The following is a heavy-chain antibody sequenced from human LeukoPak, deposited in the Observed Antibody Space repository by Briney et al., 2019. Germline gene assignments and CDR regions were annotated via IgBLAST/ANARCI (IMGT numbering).Heavy chain of an antibody. D-gene: IGHD3-22*01. CDR1: GGSISSYY. CDR3: ARSTYYDSSGYYTRFVWDAFDN. V-gene: IGHV4-4*07. J-gene: IGHJ3*02. Sequence: SETLSLTCTVSGGSISSYYWSWIRQPAGKGLEWIGRIDTSGSTNYNPSLKSRVTMSVDTSKNQFSLKLSSVTAADTAVYYCARSTYYDSSGYYTRFVWDAFDNWGQGTMVTVSS. CDR2: IDTSGST.